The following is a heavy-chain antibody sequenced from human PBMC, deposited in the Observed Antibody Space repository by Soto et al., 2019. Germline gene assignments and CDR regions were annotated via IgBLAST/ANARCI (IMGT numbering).Heavy chain of an antibody. CDR3: ARTGFYYYGSGSPVAVDY. CDR1: GGTFSSYA. D-gene: IGHD3-10*01. V-gene: IGHV1-18*01. J-gene: IGHJ4*02. CDR2: IIAINGTT. Sequence: ASVKVSCKASGGTFSSYAISWVRQAPGQGLEWMGGIIAINGTTNYAQKLQGRVTMTTDTSTSTAYMELRSLRSDDTAVYYCARTGFYYYGSGSPVAVDYWGQGTLVTVSS.